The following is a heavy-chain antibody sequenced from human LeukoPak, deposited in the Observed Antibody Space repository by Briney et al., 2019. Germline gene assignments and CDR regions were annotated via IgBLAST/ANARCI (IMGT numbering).Heavy chain of an antibody. CDR3: ARGRENWSSSSYYFDY. D-gene: IGHD6-6*01. Sequence: PSQTLSLTCAISGDSVSSNSAAWNWIRQSPSRGLEWLGRTYYRSKWYNDYAVSVKSRITINPDTSKNQFSLQLNSVTPEDTAVYYCARGRENWSSSSYYFDYWGQGTLVTVSS. J-gene: IGHJ4*02. CDR2: TYYRSKWYN. CDR1: GDSVSSNSAA. V-gene: IGHV6-1*01.